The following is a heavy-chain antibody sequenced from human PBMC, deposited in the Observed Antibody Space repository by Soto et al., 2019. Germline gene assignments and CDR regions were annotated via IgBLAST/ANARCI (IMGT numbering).Heavy chain of an antibody. V-gene: IGHV3-30*18. CDR2: ISADGRKT. J-gene: IGHJ6*02. Sequence: QLQLLQSGGGVVQPGRSLRLSCVASGFTFSAFGMHWVRQAPGKGLEWVAVISADGRKTFYADSVKGRFTISRDSPHNALFLELSSLRGDDTAVYFCEKDRGSWDYYYGMDAWGQGTTVTVSS. CDR3: EKDRGSWDYYYGMDA. D-gene: IGHD3-10*01. CDR1: GFTFSAFG.